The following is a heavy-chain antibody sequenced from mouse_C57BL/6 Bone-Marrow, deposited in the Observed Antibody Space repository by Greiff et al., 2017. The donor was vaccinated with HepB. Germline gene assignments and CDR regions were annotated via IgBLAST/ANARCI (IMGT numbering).Heavy chain of an antibody. Sequence: VKLQQPGTELVKPGASVKLSCKASGYTFTSYWMHWVKQRPGQGLEWIGNINPSNGGTNYNEKFKSKATLTVDKSSSTAYMQLSSLTSEDSAIYYCSSVYYGYDVWFAYWGQGTLVTVSA. V-gene: IGHV1-53*01. J-gene: IGHJ3*01. CDR2: INPSNGGT. CDR3: SSVYYGYDVWFAY. D-gene: IGHD2-2*01. CDR1: GYTFTSYW.